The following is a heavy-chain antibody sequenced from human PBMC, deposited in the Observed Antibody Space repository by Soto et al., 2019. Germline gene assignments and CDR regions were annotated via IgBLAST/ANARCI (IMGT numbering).Heavy chain of an antibody. CDR2: IDPSDSYT. CDR1: GYSFTSYW. J-gene: IGHJ6*02. Sequence: GESLKISCKGSGYSFTSYWISWVRQVPGKGLEWMGRIDPSDSYTNYSPSFQGHVTISADKSISTAYLQWSSLKASDTAMYYCASDYPYCYGMDVWGQGTTVTVSS. V-gene: IGHV5-10-1*01. CDR3: ASDYPYCYGMDV. D-gene: IGHD4-17*01.